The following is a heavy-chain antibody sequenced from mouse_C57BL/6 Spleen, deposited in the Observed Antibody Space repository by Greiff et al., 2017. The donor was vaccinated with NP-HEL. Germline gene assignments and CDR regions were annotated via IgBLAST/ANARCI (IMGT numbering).Heavy chain of an antibody. V-gene: IGHV1-50*01. CDR1: GYTFTSYW. CDR2: IDPSDSYT. J-gene: IGHJ4*01. CDR3: ARGRYYAMDY. Sequence: QVQLQRPGAELVKPGASVKLSCKASGYTFTSYWMQWVKQRPGQGLEWIGEIDPSDSYTNYNQKFKGKATLTVDTSSSTAYMQLSSLTSEDSAVYYCARGRYYAMDYWGQGTSITVSS.